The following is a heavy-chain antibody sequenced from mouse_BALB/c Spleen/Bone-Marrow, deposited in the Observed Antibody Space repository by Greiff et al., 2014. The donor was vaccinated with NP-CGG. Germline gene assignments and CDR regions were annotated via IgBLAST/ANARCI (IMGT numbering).Heavy chain of an antibody. D-gene: IGHD1-1*01. CDR3: ARSLYYGSSYPLYAMDY. Sequence: QVQLQQPGADLVRPGSSVKISCKASGYAFSSYWMDWVKQRPGQGLEWIGQIYPGDGDTNYNGKFKGKATLTADKSSSTAYMQLSSLTSEDSAVYFCARSLYYGSSYPLYAMDYWGQGTSVTVSS. J-gene: IGHJ4*01. CDR2: IYPGDGDT. V-gene: IGHV1-80*01. CDR1: GYAFSSYW.